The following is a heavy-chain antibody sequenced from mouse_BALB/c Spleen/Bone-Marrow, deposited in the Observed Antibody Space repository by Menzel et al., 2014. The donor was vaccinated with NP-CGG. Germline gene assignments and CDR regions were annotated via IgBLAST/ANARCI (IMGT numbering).Heavy chain of an antibody. CDR2: IYPGNSDT. J-gene: IGHJ2*01. V-gene: IGHV1-5*01. CDR3: TTLARNNFDY. Sequence: DVQLVESGTVLARPGAAVKMSCKASGYTFSNYWMHWVKQRPGQGLEWIGTIYPGNSDTTYNQNFKGKAKLTAVTSTSTAYMELSSLTNGDSAVHYCTTLARNNFDYWGQGTTLTVSS. D-gene: IGHD3-1*01. CDR1: GYTFSNYW.